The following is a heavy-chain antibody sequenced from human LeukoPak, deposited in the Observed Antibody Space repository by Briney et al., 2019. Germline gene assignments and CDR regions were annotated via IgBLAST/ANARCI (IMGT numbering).Heavy chain of an antibody. Sequence: GGSLRHSCAPSGFTFSTSWLHWVGPAPPKGLVWVSRTNSDGSRINYADSVKGRFTIYRDNDENTLYLQMNSLRAEDTAVYYCSRALGSSSDSWGQGTLVTVSS. CDR1: GFTFSTSW. CDR2: TNSDGSRI. D-gene: IGHD1-26*01. J-gene: IGHJ4*02. CDR3: SRALGSSSDS. V-gene: IGHV3-74*01.